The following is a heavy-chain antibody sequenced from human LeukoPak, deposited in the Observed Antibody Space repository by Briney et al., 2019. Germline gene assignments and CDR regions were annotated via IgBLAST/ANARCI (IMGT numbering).Heavy chain of an antibody. J-gene: IGHJ4*02. V-gene: IGHV3-74*01. CDR3: AKDRYSGLNTIDY. Sequence: TGGSLRLSCAASGFTFSNYWMHWVRQAPGKGLVWVSRINSDGSTTSYADSVRGRFTISRDNSKSTLYLQMNSLRAEDTAVYYCAKDRYSGLNTIDYWGQGTLVTVSS. D-gene: IGHD6-13*01. CDR2: INSDGSTT. CDR1: GFTFSNYW.